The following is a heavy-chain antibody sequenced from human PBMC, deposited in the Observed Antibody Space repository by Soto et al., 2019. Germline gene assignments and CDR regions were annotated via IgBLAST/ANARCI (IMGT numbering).Heavy chain of an antibody. CDR2: IYYSGST. CDR1: GGSISSYY. CDR3: AGGVAYDFWSGYNYYYYGMDV. J-gene: IGHJ6*02. Sequence: PSETLSLTCTVSGGSISSYYCSWIRQPPGKGLEWIGYIYYSGSTNYNPSLKSRVTISVDTSKNQFSLKLSSVTAADTAVYYCAGGVAYDFWSGYNYYYYGMDVWGQGTTVTVSS. D-gene: IGHD3-3*01. V-gene: IGHV4-59*01.